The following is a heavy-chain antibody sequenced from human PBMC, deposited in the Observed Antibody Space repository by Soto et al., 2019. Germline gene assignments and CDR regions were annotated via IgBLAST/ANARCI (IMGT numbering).Heavy chain of an antibody. CDR3: ARDRSFGLLTIINWFDP. J-gene: IGHJ5*02. V-gene: IGHV1-2*02. D-gene: IGHD3-10*01. Sequence: ASVKVSCKASGYTFTGYYMHWVRQAPGQGLEWMGWINPNSGGTNYAQKFQGRVTMTRDTSISTAYMELSTLRSDDTAVYYCARDRSFGLLTIINWFDPWGQGTLVTVSS. CDR2: INPNSGGT. CDR1: GYTFTGYY.